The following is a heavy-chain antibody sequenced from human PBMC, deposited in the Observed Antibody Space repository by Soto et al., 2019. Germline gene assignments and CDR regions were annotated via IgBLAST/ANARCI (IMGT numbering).Heavy chain of an antibody. CDR2: ISSNGVGT. V-gene: IGHV3-64*01. D-gene: IGHD6-6*01. CDR1: GFTLSGYA. Sequence: GGSLSLSCAASGFTLSGYAMDWVRQAPGKRLEYVSGISSNGVGTYYANSVQGRFTISRDNSKNTVYLQMGSLRPEDMDVYYCARRARPDFYYMDVWGKGTTVTVSS. CDR3: ARRARPDFYYMDV. J-gene: IGHJ6*03.